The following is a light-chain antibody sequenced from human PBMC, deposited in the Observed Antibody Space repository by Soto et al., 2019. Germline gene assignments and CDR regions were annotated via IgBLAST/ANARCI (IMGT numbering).Light chain of an antibody. CDR2: EVS. CDR3: SSYTSSSTVV. V-gene: IGLV2-18*02. CDR1: NGDVGSYNC. Sequence: QSVLTQPPSVSGSPGQSVTISCTGTNGDVGSYNCVSWYQQPPGTAPKLMIYEVSNRPSGVPDRFSGSKSGNTASLTISGLQAEDEADYYCSSYTSSSTVVFGGGTKVTVL. J-gene: IGLJ3*02.